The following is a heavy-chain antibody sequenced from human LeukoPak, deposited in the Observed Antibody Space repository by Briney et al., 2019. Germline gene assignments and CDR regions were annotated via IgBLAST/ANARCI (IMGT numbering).Heavy chain of an antibody. J-gene: IGHJ3*02. CDR3: ARGNDYGDYVEAFDI. CDR1: GGSISSGSYY. V-gene: IGHV4-61*02. CDR2: IYTSGST. Sequence: SETLSLTCTVSGGSISSGSYYWSWIRQPAGKGLEWIGRIYTSGSTNYNPSLKSRVTISVDTSKNQFSLKLSSVTAADTAVYYCARGNDYGDYVEAFDIWGQGTMVTVSS. D-gene: IGHD4-17*01.